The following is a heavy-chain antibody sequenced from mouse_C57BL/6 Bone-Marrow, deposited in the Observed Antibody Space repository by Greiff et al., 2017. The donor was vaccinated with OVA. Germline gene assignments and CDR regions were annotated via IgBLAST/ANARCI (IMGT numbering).Heavy chain of an antibody. V-gene: IGHV14-4*01. D-gene: IGHD2-3*01. Sequence: VQLQQSGAELVRPGASVKLSCTASGFNIKDDYMHWVKQRPEQGLEWIGWIDPENGDTEYASKFQGKATITADTSSNTAYLQLSSLTSEDTAVYYCTTRDGYYEYFDVWGTGTTVTVSS. CDR1: GFNIKDDY. CDR3: TTRDGYYEYFDV. J-gene: IGHJ1*03. CDR2: IDPENGDT.